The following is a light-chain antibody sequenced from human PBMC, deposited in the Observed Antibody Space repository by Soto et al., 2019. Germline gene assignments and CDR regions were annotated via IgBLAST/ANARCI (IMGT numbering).Light chain of an antibody. CDR2: DAS. Sequence: EIVLRQSPGTLSLSPGERVTRSCRASQSVRSTYLAWYQQQPGQAPRLLIYDASNSATGIPDRFSGSGSGTEFTLTISSLQSEDFAVYYCQQYNSWPPITFGQGTRLEIK. CDR1: QSVRSTY. J-gene: IGKJ5*01. CDR3: QQYNSWPPIT. V-gene: IGKV3-15*01.